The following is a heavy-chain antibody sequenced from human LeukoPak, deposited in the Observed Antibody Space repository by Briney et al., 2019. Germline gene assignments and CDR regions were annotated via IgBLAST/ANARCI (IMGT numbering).Heavy chain of an antibody. CDR1: GYTFTSYG. J-gene: IGHJ6*02. V-gene: IGHV1-18*01. D-gene: IGHD6-13*01. CDR2: ISAYNGNT. Sequence: ASVKVSCKASGYTFTSYGISWVRQAPGQGLEWMGWISAYNGNTNYAQKLQGRVTMTTDTSTSTAYMELRSLRSDDTAVYYCARVYSSSWTYYYYYYGMDVWGQGTTVTVPS. CDR3: ARVYSSSWTYYYYYYGMDV.